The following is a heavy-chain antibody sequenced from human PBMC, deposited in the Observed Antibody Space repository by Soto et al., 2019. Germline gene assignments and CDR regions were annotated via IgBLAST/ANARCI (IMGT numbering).Heavy chain of an antibody. CDR2: MNPNSGNS. D-gene: IGHD4-17*01. V-gene: IGHV1-8*01. CDR3: AVSLRAGAFDI. Sequence: VKVSCKASGYTFTSYDINWVRQATGQGLEWMGWMNPNSGNSGYAQNFQGRVTMTRSTSMSTAYMELSSLRSEDTAVYYCAVSLRAGAFDIWGQGTMVTVSS. CDR1: GYTFTSYD. J-gene: IGHJ3*02.